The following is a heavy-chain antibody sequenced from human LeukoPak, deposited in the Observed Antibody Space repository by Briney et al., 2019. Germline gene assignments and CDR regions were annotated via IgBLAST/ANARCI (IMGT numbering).Heavy chain of an antibody. CDR3: ARHVLTPGAIQ. J-gene: IGHJ4*02. V-gene: IGHV4-59*08. CDR1: SGSISGYS. D-gene: IGHD1-26*01. Sequence: SETLSLTFTVSSGSISGYSWSWIRQPPGKGLEWIAYIYYSETTNYNPSLNSRVTISLDTSKRQFSLKLSSVTAADTAVYYCARHVLTPGAIQWGQETLVTVSS. CDR2: IYYSETT.